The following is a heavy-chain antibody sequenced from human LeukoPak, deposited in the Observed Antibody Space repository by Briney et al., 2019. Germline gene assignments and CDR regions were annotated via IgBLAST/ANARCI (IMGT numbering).Heavy chain of an antibody. CDR1: GFTFSSYG. CDR2: IWYDGSNK. CDR3: AKDHIGVTAFDY. V-gene: IGHV3-33*06. Sequence: GGSLRLPCAASGFTFSSYGMHWVRQAPGKGLEWVAVIWYDGSNKYYADSVKGRFTISRDNSKNTLYLQMNSLRAEDTAVYYCAKDHIGVTAFDYWGQGTLVTVSS. D-gene: IGHD2-21*02. J-gene: IGHJ4*02.